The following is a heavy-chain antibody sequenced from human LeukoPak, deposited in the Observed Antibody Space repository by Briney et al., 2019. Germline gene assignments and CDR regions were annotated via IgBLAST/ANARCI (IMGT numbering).Heavy chain of an antibody. CDR3: ARRGIAAPGDI. J-gene: IGHJ3*02. CDR2: IYNSGNT. Sequence: PSETLSLTCTVSGGSIGTYYWSWIRQPPGKGLEWIAYIYNSGNTNYNPSLKSRVTLSVDTSKNQFSLNLSSVTAADTAVYYCARRGIAAPGDIWGQGTMVTVSS. V-gene: IGHV4-59*08. D-gene: IGHD6-13*01. CDR1: GGSIGTYY.